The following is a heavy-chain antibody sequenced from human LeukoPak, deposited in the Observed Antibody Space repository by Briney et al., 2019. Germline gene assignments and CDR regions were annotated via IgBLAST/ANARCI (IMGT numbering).Heavy chain of an antibody. J-gene: IGHJ4*02. CDR2: ISYDGSNK. Sequence: PGRSLRLSCAASGFTFSGYAMHWVRQAPGKGPDWVAVISYDGSNKYYADSVKGRFTISRDNSKNTLYLQMNSLRAEDTAVYYCARGIYGSGSFEIDYWGQGTLVTVSS. CDR3: ARGIYGSGSFEIDY. D-gene: IGHD3-10*01. V-gene: IGHV3-30-3*01. CDR1: GFTFSGYA.